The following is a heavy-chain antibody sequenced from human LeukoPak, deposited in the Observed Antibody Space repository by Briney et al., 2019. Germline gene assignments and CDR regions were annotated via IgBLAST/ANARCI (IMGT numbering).Heavy chain of an antibody. CDR2: IYYSGST. Sequence: PSETLSLTCTVSGGSISSSSYYWGWIRQPPGKGLEWIGSIYYSGSTYYNPSLKSRVTISVDTSKNQFSLKLSSVTAADTAVYYCARHEFGIDITMIVVVIPWFDPWGQGTLVTVSS. J-gene: IGHJ5*02. D-gene: IGHD3-22*01. CDR1: GGSISSSSYY. V-gene: IGHV4-39*01. CDR3: ARHEFGIDITMIVVVIPWFDP.